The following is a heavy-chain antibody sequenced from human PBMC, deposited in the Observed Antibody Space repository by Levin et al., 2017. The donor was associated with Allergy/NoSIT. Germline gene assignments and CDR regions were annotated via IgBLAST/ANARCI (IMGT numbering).Heavy chain of an antibody. J-gene: IGHJ4*02. CDR2: IWYDGSNK. CDR3: ARRGEIAEGQYFEY. CDR1: GFTFSNYG. V-gene: IGHV3-33*01. D-gene: IGHD3-16*01. Sequence: RGESLKISCAASGFTFSNYGMHWVRQAPGKGLEWVAVIWYDGSNKYYADSVKGRFTISRDDSKNTLYLQMNSLRVEDTAVYYCARRGEIAEGQYFEYWGQGTLVTVSS.